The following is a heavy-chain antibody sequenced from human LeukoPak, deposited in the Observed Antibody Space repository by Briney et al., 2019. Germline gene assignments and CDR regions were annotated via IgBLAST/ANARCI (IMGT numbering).Heavy chain of an antibody. J-gene: IGHJ4*02. D-gene: IGHD7-27*01. CDR2: MSPKSGNT. CDR3: TRGPPNWGYDF. CDR1: GYTFVSYD. V-gene: IGHV1-8*01. Sequence: GASVKVSCKASGYTFVSYDINWVRQATGQGPEWMGWMSPKSGNTGYVQKFQGRVTMTRDTSINTAYMELSGLISEDTAVYYCTRGPPNWGYDFWGQGTLVTVSS.